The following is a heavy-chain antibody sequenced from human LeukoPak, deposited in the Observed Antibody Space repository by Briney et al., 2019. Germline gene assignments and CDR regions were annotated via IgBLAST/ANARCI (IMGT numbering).Heavy chain of an antibody. Sequence: GGSLRLPCAASGFTFSSYAMSWVRQAPGKGLEWVSFISSSSSYIYYADSVKGRFTISRDNAKNSLYLQMNGLRAEDTAVYYCARAPYDSSGYYSDWGQGTLVTVSS. V-gene: IGHV3-21*06. J-gene: IGHJ4*02. D-gene: IGHD3-22*01. CDR2: ISSSSSYI. CDR1: GFTFSSYA. CDR3: ARAPYDSSGYYSD.